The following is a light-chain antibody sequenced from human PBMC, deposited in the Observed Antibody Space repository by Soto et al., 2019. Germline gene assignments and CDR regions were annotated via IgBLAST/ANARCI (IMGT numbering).Light chain of an antibody. CDR1: RTVSNR. V-gene: IGKV3-20*01. Sequence: ETVLTQSPGTLSVSPGERVTLSCRASRTVSNRLAWYQHKPGQAPRLLIYGASSRATGIPDRFSGSGSGTDFTLTISRLEPEDFAVYYCQQYGSSPLTFGGGTKVDIK. J-gene: IGKJ4*01. CDR2: GAS. CDR3: QQYGSSPLT.